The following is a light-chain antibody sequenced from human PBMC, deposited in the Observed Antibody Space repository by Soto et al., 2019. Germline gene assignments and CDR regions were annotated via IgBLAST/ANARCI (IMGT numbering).Light chain of an antibody. CDR1: QRISSN. CDR2: AAS. CDR3: QHYNNWPPYT. Sequence: EIVMTQSPATLSVSPGERATLSCRASQRISSNLAWYQHKTGQAPRLLIYAASTRATGITARFSGSGSETEFTFTISSLQSEDFAVYYCQHYNNWPPYTLGQGTRLEIK. V-gene: IGKV3-15*01. J-gene: IGKJ2*01.